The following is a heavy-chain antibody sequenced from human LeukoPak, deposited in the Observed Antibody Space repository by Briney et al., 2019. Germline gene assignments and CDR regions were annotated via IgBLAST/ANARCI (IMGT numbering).Heavy chain of an antibody. CDR1: GGSFSGYY. J-gene: IGHJ4*02. Sequence: SETLSLTCAVYGGSFSGYYWSWIRQPPGKGLEWIGEINHSGSTNYNPSLKSRVTISVDTSKNQFSLKLSSVTAADTAVYYCARVPPRYAKGFDYWGQGTLVTVSS. CDR3: ARVPPRYAKGFDY. CDR2: INHSGST. D-gene: IGHD2-2*01. V-gene: IGHV4-34*01.